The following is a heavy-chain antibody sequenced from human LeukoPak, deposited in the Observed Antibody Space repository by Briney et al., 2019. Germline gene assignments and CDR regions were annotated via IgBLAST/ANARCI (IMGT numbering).Heavy chain of an antibody. J-gene: IGHJ4*02. CDR2: INANTGDT. CDR3: TRGGYSGFETIDH. CDR1: GYRFAGYY. Sequence: ASVKVSCKAPGYRFAGYYMHWVRQAPGQGLEWMGWINANTGDTNYAQKFQGGVTMTRDTSITTAYMELSRLRSDDTAVYYCTRGGYSGFETIDHWGQGTLVTVSS. V-gene: IGHV1-2*02. D-gene: IGHD5-12*01.